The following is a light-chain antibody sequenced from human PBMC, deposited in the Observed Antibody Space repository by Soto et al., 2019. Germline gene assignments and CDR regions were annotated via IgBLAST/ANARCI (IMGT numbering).Light chain of an antibody. V-gene: IGLV2-8*01. CDR3: SSYAASNNFYFV. J-gene: IGLJ3*02. CDR2: EVT. CDR1: SSDVGGYNY. Sequence: QSALTQPPSASGSPGQSVTMSCTGTSSDVGGYNYVSWYQQYPGRAPKLMIYEVTKRPSGVPDRFSGSKSGNTASLTVSGLQAEDDADYYCSSYAASNNFYFVFGGGPKLTVL.